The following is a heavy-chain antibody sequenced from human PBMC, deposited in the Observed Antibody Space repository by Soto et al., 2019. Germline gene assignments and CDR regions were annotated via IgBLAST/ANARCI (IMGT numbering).Heavy chain of an antibody. D-gene: IGHD5-12*01. J-gene: IGHJ4*02. V-gene: IGHV1-69*13. CDR2: IIPIFGTA. CDR1: GGTFSSYA. CDR3: ARDQVATRLFDY. Sequence: SVKVSCKASGGTFSSYAISWVRQAPGQGLEWMGGIIPIFGTANYAQKFQGRVTITADESTSTAYMELSSLRSEDTAVYYCARDQVATRLFDYWGQGTLVTVSS.